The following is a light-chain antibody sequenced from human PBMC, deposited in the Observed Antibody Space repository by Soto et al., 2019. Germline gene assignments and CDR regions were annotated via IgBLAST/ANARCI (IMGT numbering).Light chain of an antibody. V-gene: IGKV1-39*01. CDR1: QSISSY. Sequence: DIQMTQSPSSLSASVGDRVSITCRASQSISSYLNWYQQKPGKAPKLLIYAAPSLQSGVPSRFSGSGSGTDFTLTISTLQPEDFATYYCQQTDSFPTFGRGTRLEIK. J-gene: IGKJ5*01. CDR3: QQTDSFPT. CDR2: AAP.